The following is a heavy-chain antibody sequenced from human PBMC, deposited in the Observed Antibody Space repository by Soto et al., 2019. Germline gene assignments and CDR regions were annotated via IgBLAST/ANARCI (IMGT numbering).Heavy chain of an antibody. CDR3: ARDPYCGGDCYPWYFDY. V-gene: IGHV3-48*02. D-gene: IGHD2-21*02. J-gene: IGHJ4*02. CDR1: GFTFSSYS. Sequence: GGSLRLSCAASGFTFSSYSMNWFRQAPGKGLEWVSYISSSSSTIYYADSVKGRFTISRDNAKNSLYLQMNSLRDEDTAVYYCARDPYCGGDCYPWYFDYWGQGTLVTVSS. CDR2: ISSSSSTI.